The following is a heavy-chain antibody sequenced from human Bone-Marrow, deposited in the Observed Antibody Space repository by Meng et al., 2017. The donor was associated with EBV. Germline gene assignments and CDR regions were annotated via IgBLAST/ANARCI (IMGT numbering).Heavy chain of an antibody. Sequence: KQSPPTVITPTQSLTLTCTFSGFSLSTSGMGVAWIRQPPGKALEWLALIYWDDETRYSPALKNRLTVTKDSSKNQVVFRMANLDPADTATYYCAHRRSDSGWFGYWGQGTLVTVSS. CDR3: AHRRSDSGWFGY. CDR2: IYWDDET. CDR1: GFSLSTSGMG. J-gene: IGHJ4*02. V-gene: IGHV2-5*02. D-gene: IGHD6-19*01.